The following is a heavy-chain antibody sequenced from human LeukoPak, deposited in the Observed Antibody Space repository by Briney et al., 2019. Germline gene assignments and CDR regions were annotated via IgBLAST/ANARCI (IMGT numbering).Heavy chain of an antibody. Sequence: PGGSLRLSCAASGFTFSSYPMSWVRQAPGRGLEWVSFISANSGATYYADSVKGRFTISRDNAKNTLYLQMNNLRSEDTALYYCSKAGDTNYYRYGDYWGQGTLVTVSS. D-gene: IGHD5-18*01. CDR1: GFTFSSYP. CDR2: ISANSGAT. CDR3: SKAGDTNYYRYGDY. J-gene: IGHJ4*02. V-gene: IGHV3-23*01.